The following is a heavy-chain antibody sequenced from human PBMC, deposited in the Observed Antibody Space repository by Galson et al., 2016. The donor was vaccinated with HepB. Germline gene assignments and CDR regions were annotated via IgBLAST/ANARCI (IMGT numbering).Heavy chain of an antibody. D-gene: IGHD3-3*01. CDR2: IIPFFGAA. CDR1: GGTFSSYV. V-gene: IGHV1-69*13. CDR3: ARDKCDFWSGPSGVEYFQH. Sequence: SVKVSCKASGGTFSSYVISWVRLAPGEGLEWMGGIIPFFGAAHYAQKFRGRVTITADESTRTAYMEVRSLRSDDTAVYYCARDKCDFWSGPSGVEYFQHWGQGTLVTVSS. J-gene: IGHJ1*01.